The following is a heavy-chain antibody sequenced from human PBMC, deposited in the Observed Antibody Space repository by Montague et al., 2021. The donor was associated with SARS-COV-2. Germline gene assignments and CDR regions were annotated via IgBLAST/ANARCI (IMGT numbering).Heavy chain of an antibody. J-gene: IGHJ4*02. Sequence: SETLSLTCTVSGGSITSYYWSWIRQPPGKGLEYIGYIYYSGSTNXNPSLKSRVTMSVDTSKSQFSLKLSSVTAADTAVYYCARGDGHYYGSGTYPYYWGQGTLVTVSS. CDR3: ARGDGHYYGSGTYPYY. CDR2: IYYSGST. CDR1: GGSITSYY. V-gene: IGHV4-59*01. D-gene: IGHD3-10*01.